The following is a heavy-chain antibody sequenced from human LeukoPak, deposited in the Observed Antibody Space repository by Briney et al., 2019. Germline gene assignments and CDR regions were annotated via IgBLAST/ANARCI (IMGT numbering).Heavy chain of an antibody. CDR2: IWYDGSNK. J-gene: IGHJ4*02. CDR3: AREYTSELTTPDYYDSSGITTAGSFLFGY. D-gene: IGHD3-22*01. V-gene: IGHV3-33*01. Sequence: QPGGSLRLSCAASGFTFSSYGMHWVRQAPGKGLEWVAVIWYDGSNKYYADSVKGRFTISRDNSKNTLYLQMNSLRAEDTAVYYCAREYTSELTTPDYYDSSGITTAGSFLFGYWGQGTLVTVSS. CDR1: GFTFSSYG.